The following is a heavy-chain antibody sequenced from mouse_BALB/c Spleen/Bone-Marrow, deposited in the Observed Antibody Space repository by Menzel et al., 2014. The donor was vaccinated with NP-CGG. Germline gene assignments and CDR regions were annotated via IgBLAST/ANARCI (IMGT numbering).Heavy chain of an antibody. CDR1: GYTFTSYW. V-gene: IGHV1-7*01. CDR2: INPSTGYT. CDR3: ARKGYGNYHYYAMDY. Sequence: VQLQQSGAELAKPGASVKMSCKASGYTFTSYWMYWIKQRPGQGLEWIGYINPSTGYTEYNQKFKDKVTLTADKSSNTAYMQLSSLTSEDSAVYYCARKGYGNYHYYAMDYFGQATSVTVSS. D-gene: IGHD2-1*01. J-gene: IGHJ4*01.